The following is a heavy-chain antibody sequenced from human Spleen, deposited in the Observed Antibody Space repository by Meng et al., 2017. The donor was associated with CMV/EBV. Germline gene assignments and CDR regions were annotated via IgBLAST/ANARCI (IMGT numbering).Heavy chain of an antibody. V-gene: IGHV3-21*03. D-gene: IGHD2-2*01. CDR1: AFTFRNYA. CDR2: VTGNNDYI. J-gene: IGHJ4*02. CDR3: ARESGQLYFDF. Sequence: GESLKISCVVSAFTFRNYAMSWVRQAPGKGLEWVASVTGNNDYIYYATSVKGRFTISRDNANNSVFLQMNSLRAEDTGVYHCARESGQLYFDFWGRGALVTVSS.